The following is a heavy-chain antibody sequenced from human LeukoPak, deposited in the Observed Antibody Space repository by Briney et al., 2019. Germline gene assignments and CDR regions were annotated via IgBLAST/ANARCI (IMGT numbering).Heavy chain of an antibody. Sequence: ASVKVSCKASGYTFTNFGISWVRQAPGQGLEWMGWISVYDGNTKYAQKFQGRVTMTPDTSTSTANMELRSLRSDDAAVYYCARDWDCSGGSCHPHYFDYWGQGTLVTVSS. D-gene: IGHD2-15*01. J-gene: IGHJ4*02. V-gene: IGHV1-18*01. CDR3: ARDWDCSGGSCHPHYFDY. CDR2: ISVYDGNT. CDR1: GYTFTNFG.